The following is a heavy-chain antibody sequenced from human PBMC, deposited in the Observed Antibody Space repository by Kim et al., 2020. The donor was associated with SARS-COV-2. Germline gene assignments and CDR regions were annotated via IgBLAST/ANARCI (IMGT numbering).Heavy chain of an antibody. CDR2: IYTSGST. J-gene: IGHJ6*02. Sequence: SETLSLTCTVSGGSISSGSYYWSWIRQPAGKGLEWIGRIYTSGSTNYNPSLKSRVTISVDTSKNQFSLKLSSVTAADTAVYYCARAAAAGRWYGMDVWGQGTTVTVSS. V-gene: IGHV4-61*02. D-gene: IGHD6-13*01. CDR3: ARAAAAGRWYGMDV. CDR1: GGSISSGSYY.